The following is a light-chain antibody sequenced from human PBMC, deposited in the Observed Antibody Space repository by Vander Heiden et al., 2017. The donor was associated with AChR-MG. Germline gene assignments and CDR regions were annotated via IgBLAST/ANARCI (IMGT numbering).Light chain of an antibody. CDR2: DDN. Sequence: NFMLTQPPPVSESPGTTVTISCPGSSGSIASSYVQWYQQRPGSAPTAVIFDDNQRPSGVPDRFSCSIDSSSTSASPTISGLKTEDEAYYYCQSYDSSTHVVFGGGTKLTVL. CDR3: QSYDSSTHVV. J-gene: IGLJ2*01. V-gene: IGLV6-57*02. CDR1: SGSIASSY.